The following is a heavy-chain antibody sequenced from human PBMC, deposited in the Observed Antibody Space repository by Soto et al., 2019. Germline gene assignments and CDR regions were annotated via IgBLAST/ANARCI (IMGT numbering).Heavy chain of an antibody. D-gene: IGHD3-10*01. J-gene: IGHJ6*02. Sequence: QVQLVESGGGVVQPGRSLRLSCAASGFTFSSYGMHWVRQAPGKGLEWVAVISYDGRDKYYVDSVTGRFTISRDNSKNTLYLQMNSLRAEDTAVYYCAKAHRSYGSGSYYGYYGMDVWGQGTTVTVSS. CDR2: ISYDGRDK. CDR3: AKAHRSYGSGSYYGYYGMDV. V-gene: IGHV3-30*18. CDR1: GFTFSSYG.